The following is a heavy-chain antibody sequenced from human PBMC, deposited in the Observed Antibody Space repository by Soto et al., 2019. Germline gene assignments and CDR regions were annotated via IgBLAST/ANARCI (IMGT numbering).Heavy chain of an antibody. CDR2: ISGSGGST. D-gene: IGHD7-27*01. Sequence: GGSLRLSCAASGFTFSSYAMSWVRQAPGKGLEWVSAISGSGGSTYYADSVKGRFTISRDNSKNTLYLQMNSLRAEDTAVYYCGRAGDGRFYYYYYMDVWGKGTTVTVSS. V-gene: IGHV3-23*01. CDR1: GFTFSSYA. J-gene: IGHJ6*03. CDR3: GRAGDGRFYYYYYMDV.